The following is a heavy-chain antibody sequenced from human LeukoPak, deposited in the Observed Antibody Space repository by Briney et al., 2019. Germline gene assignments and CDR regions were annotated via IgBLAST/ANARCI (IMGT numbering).Heavy chain of an antibody. Sequence: GSLRLSCSASGFTFSNYWMSWVRQAPGKGLEWVANIKQDESEKYYVDSVKGRFTISRDNAKSSLYLQMNSLRAEDTAVYYCARALDSSSSRYQAFEEWGQGTLVTVSS. J-gene: IGHJ4*02. V-gene: IGHV3-7*01. D-gene: IGHD2-2*01. CDR3: ARALDSSSSRYQAFEE. CDR1: GFTFSNYW. CDR2: IKQDESEK.